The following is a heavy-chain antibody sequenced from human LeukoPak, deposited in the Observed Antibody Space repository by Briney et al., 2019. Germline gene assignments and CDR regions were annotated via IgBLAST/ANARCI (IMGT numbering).Heavy chain of an antibody. D-gene: IGHD2-15*01. CDR2: ISGSGRGGRT. Sequence: PGGSLRLSCAASGFTFSSFAMSWVRQAPGKGLEWVSNISGSGRGGRTYYADSVKGRFTISRDNSKNTLYLQMNSLRAEDTALYYCAKDRCSGGSCKLYDYWGQGTLVTVAS. CDR1: GFTFSSFA. CDR3: AKDRCSGGSCKLYDY. V-gene: IGHV3-23*01. J-gene: IGHJ4*02.